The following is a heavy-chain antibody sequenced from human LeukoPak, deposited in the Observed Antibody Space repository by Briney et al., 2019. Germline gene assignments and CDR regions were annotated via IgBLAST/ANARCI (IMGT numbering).Heavy chain of an antibody. CDR1: GFTFSSYA. J-gene: IGHJ4*02. CDR3: ARGSIAAAGTEYYFDY. V-gene: IGHV3-30*01. Sequence: PGRSPRLSWAAPGFTFSSYAMPWVRQAPGKGLEGVAVISYDGSNKYYADSVKGRFTISRDNSKNTLYLQMNSLRAEDTAVYYCARGSIAAAGTEYYFDYWGQGTLVTVSS. D-gene: IGHD6-13*01. CDR2: ISYDGSNK.